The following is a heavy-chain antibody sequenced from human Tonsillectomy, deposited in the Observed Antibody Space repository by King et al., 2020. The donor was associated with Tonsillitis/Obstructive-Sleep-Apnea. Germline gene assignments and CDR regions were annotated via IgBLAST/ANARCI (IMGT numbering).Heavy chain of an antibody. Sequence: VQLVESGGGLVQPGGSLRLSCGASGFTFGSFWMGWVRQAPGKGLEWVANIKQDASAKHYVESVEGRLTISRDNAKNSLYLQMNSLRAEDTAVYYCARDLGFYVHDSWGQGTLVTVSS. CDR3: ARDLGFYVHDS. V-gene: IGHV3-7*04. D-gene: IGHD2/OR15-2a*01. CDR2: IKQDASAK. J-gene: IGHJ4*02. CDR1: GFTFGSFW.